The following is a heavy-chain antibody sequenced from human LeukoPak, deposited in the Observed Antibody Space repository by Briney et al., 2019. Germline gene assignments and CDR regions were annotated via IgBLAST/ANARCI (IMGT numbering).Heavy chain of an antibody. Sequence: SETLSLTCTVSGGSISSYYWSWIRQPPGKGLEWIGYIYYSGSTYYNPSLKSRVTISVDTSKNQFSLKLSSVTAADTAVYYCARNIAGDFWSGPPNWFDPWGQGTLVTVSS. CDR3: ARNIAGDFWSGPPNWFDP. CDR1: GGSISSYY. D-gene: IGHD3-3*01. J-gene: IGHJ5*02. CDR2: IYYSGST. V-gene: IGHV4-59*08.